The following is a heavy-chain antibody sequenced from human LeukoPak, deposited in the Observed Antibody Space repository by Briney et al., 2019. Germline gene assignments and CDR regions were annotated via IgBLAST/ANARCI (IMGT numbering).Heavy chain of an antibody. CDR1: GFTFRSYS. J-gene: IGHJ4*02. Sequence: GGSLRLSCAASGFTFRSYSMNWVRQAPGKGLEWVAVIWYDGSNKYYADSVKGRFTISRDNSKNTLYLQMNSLRAEDTAVYYCARVPGYCSSTSCSYYFDYWGQGTLVTVSS. CDR2: IWYDGSNK. V-gene: IGHV3-33*08. CDR3: ARVPGYCSSTSCSYYFDY. D-gene: IGHD2-2*01.